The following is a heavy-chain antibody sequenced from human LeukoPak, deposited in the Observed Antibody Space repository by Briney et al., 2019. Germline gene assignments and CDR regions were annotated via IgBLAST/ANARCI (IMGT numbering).Heavy chain of an antibody. D-gene: IGHD3-10*02. Sequence: GGSLRLSCAASGFTFSSYAMSWVRQAPGKGLEWVSGISSIGGSTVYADSVQGRFTISRDNSKNAMYLQMSSLSAEDTAFYYCAKEELRRITMWGYMDVWGKGTTVTISS. CDR1: GFTFSSYA. CDR2: ISSIGGST. J-gene: IGHJ6*03. V-gene: IGHV3-23*01. CDR3: AKEELRRITMWGYMDV.